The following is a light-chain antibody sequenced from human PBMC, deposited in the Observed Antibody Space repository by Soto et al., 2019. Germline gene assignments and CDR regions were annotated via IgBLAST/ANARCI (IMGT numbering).Light chain of an antibody. CDR3: SSFTSINIWV. J-gene: IGLJ3*02. CDR1: SSDVGGYNY. Sequence: QSALTQPASVSGSPGQSITISCTGTSSDVGGYNYVSWYQQHPGKAPKLMIYEVSNRPSGVSNRFSGSKSGNTASLTISGLQAEDEADYYCSSFTSINIWVFGGGTKVTVL. CDR2: EVS. V-gene: IGLV2-14*01.